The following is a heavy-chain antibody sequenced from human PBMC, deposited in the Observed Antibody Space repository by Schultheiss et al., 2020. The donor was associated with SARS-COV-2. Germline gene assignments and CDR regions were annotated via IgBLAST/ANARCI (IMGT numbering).Heavy chain of an antibody. CDR1: GYTFTSYD. V-gene: IGHV1-8*01. Sequence: ASVKVSCKASGYTFTSYDINWVRQATGQGLEWMGWMNPNSGNTGYAQKLQGRVTMTRDTSISTAYMELSRLRSDDTAVYYCARGKGFGELPYFDYWGQGTLVTVSS. D-gene: IGHD3-10*01. CDR2: MNPNSGNT. J-gene: IGHJ4*02. CDR3: ARGKGFGELPYFDY.